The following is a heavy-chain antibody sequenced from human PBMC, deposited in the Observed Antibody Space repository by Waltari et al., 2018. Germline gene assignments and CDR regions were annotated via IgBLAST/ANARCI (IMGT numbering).Heavy chain of an antibody. D-gene: IGHD7-27*01. J-gene: IGHJ4*02. CDR2: GDPGDGET. V-gene: IGHV1-69-2*01. CDR1: GSTFTDYS. Sequence: EVQLVQSGAEVKKPGATVKISCKASGSTFTDYSMPWVQQAPGNGLGWMGRGDPGDGETIYAEKCQGRVTITADTATDAAYMELSSLRSEDTAVYYCATGMGIDYWGQGTLVTVAS. CDR3: ATGMGIDY.